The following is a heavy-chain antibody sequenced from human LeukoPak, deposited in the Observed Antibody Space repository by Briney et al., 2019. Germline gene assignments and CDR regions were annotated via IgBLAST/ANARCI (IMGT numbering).Heavy chain of an antibody. D-gene: IGHD3-16*02. CDR2: IYYSGST. V-gene: IGHV4-39*01. CDR3: ARAIGYTAENTNCYYYMDV. J-gene: IGHJ6*03. Sequence: PSETLSLTCTVSGGSISSSSYYWGWIRQPPGKGLEWIGTIYYSGSTFYNSSLRSRVTISVDTSKNQFSLKLNSVTAADTAVYYCARAIGYTAENTNCYYYMDVWGKGTTVTVSS. CDR1: GGSISSSSYY.